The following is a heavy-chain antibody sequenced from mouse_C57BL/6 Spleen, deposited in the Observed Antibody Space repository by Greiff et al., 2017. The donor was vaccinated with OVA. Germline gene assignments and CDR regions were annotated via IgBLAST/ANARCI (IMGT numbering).Heavy chain of an antibody. D-gene: IGHD2-3*01. V-gene: IGHV1-19*01. CDR1: GYTFTDYC. CDR3: ARYDGYYVYYAMDY. J-gene: IGHJ4*01. CDR2: INPYNGGT. Sequence: EVKLVESGPVLVKPGASVKLSCKASGYTFTDYCMNWVKQSHGKSLEWIGVINPYNGGTNYNQKFKGKATLTVDKSSSTAYMELNSLTSEDSAVYYCARYDGYYVYYAMDYWGQGTSVTVSS.